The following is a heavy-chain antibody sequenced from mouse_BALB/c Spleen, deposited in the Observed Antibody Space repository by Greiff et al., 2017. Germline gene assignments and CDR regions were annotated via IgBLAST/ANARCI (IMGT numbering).Heavy chain of an antibody. V-gene: IGHV5-17*02. D-gene: IGHD4-1*01. CDR1: GFTFSSFG. CDR3: ARSWGHYYYAMDY. Sequence: EVKLVESGGGLVQPGGSRKLSCAASGFTFSSFGMHWVRQAPEKGLEWVAYISSGSSTIYYADTVKGRFTISRDNPKNTLFLQMTSLRSEDTAMYYCARSWGHYYYAMDYWGQGTSVTVSS. J-gene: IGHJ4*01. CDR2: ISSGSSTI.